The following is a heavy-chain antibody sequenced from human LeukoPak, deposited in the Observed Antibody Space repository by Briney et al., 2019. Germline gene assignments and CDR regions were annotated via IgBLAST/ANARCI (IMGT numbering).Heavy chain of an antibody. CDR2: ISWNSGSI. J-gene: IGHJ4*02. CDR1: GFTFDDYA. Sequence: PGGSLRLSCAASGFTFDDYAMHWVRQAPGKGLEWVSGISWNSGSIGYADSVKGRFTISRDNAKNSLYPQMNSPRAEDTALYYCAKGGGVGATTYYFDYWGQGTLVTVSS. CDR3: AKGGGVGATTYYFDY. D-gene: IGHD1-26*01. V-gene: IGHV3-9*01.